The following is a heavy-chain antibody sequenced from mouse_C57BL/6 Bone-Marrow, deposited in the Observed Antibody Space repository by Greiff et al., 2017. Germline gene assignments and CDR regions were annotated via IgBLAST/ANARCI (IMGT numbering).Heavy chain of an antibody. V-gene: IGHV1-54*01. CDR3: ARREY. Sequence: QVQLQQSGAELVRPGTSVKVSCKASGYAFTNYLIEWVKQRPGQGLEWIGVINPGSGGTNYNEKFKGKATLTADKSSSTAYMQLSGLTAVDSAVYFCARREYWGQGTTLTVSS. CDR2: INPGSGGT. CDR1: GYAFTNYL. J-gene: IGHJ2*01.